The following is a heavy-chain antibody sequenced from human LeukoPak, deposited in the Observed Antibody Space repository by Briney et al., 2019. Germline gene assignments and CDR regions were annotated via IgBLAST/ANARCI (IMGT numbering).Heavy chain of an antibody. CDR1: GGSVSSGSYY. D-gene: IGHD3-22*01. Sequence: SETLSLTCTVSGGSVSSGSYYWGWIRQPPGKGLEWIGSIYYSGSTYYNPSLKSRVTISVDGPKNQFSLKLSSVTAADTAVYYCARLAYDSSGYPTAFDYWGQGTLVTVSS. J-gene: IGHJ4*02. CDR2: IYYSGST. V-gene: IGHV4-39*01. CDR3: ARLAYDSSGYPTAFDY.